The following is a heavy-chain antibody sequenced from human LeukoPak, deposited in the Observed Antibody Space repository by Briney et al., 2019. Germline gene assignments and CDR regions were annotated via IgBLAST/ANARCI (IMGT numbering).Heavy chain of an antibody. CDR1: GFTFSNYA. V-gene: IGHV3-23*01. Sequence: QPGGSLRLSCAASGFTFSNYAMSWVRQAPGKGLEWVSGISRSGDSTFYTDSVKGRFTISRDNSKNTLYLQMNSLRAEDTAVYYCAKVYSSVRTHIGHFDYWGQGTLVTVSS. J-gene: IGHJ4*02. D-gene: IGHD6-19*01. CDR2: ISRSGDST. CDR3: AKVYSSVRTHIGHFDY.